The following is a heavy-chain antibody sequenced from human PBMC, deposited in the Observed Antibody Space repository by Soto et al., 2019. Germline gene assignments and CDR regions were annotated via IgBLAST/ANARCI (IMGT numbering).Heavy chain of an antibody. D-gene: IGHD1-26*01. CDR1: GSTFRSYG. CDR3: ARSVDVGALYYGMDV. J-gene: IGHJ6*02. V-gene: IGHV1-69*06. CDR2: TVPSYGTA. Sequence: SVKVSCKASGSTFRSYGINWVRQAPGQGLEWMGGTVPSYGTANYAQKFQGRLTITADTSTSTAYMELSSLRYEDTAVYYCARSVDVGALYYGMDVWGQGTTVTVSS.